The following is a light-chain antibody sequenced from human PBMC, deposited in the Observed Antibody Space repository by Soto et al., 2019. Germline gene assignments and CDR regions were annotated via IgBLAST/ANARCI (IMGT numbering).Light chain of an antibody. CDR1: SSDVGGYNY. J-gene: IGLJ2*01. CDR2: EVS. CDR3: SSYAGSNNVV. V-gene: IGLV2-8*01. Sequence: QSALTQPPSASGSPGQSVAISCTGSSSDVGGYNYVSWFQQHPGKAPKVIIYEVSKRPSGVPDRFSGSKSGNTASLTVSGLQPEDEADYYCSSYAGSNNVVFGGGTKVTVL.